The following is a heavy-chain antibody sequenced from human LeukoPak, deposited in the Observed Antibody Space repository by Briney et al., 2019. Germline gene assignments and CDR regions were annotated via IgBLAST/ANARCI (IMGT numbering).Heavy chain of an antibody. V-gene: IGHV4-59*01. Sequence: SETLPLTCTVSGGSISSYYWSWIRQPPGKGLEWIGYIYYSGSTNYNPSLKSRVTISVDTSKNQFSLKLSSVTAADTAVYYCAKVSGGSGSGYSRGYYYYYMDVWGKGTTVTVSS. CDR2: IYYSGST. CDR1: GGSISSYY. CDR3: AKVSGGSGSGYSRGYYYYYMDV. D-gene: IGHD2-15*01. J-gene: IGHJ6*03.